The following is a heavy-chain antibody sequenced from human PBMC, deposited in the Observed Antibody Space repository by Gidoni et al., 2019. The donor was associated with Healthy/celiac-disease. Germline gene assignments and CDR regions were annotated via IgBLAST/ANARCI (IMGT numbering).Heavy chain of an antibody. Sequence: EVQLVESGGGLVQPGRSLRLSCAAPGFTFDDYAMHWVRQAPGKGLEWVSGISWNSGSIGYADSVKGRFTISRDNAKNSLYLQMNSLRAEDTALYYCAKDLVAGTRNDAFDIWGQGTMVTVSS. J-gene: IGHJ3*02. CDR2: ISWNSGSI. D-gene: IGHD6-19*01. CDR1: GFTFDDYA. CDR3: AKDLVAGTRNDAFDI. V-gene: IGHV3-9*01.